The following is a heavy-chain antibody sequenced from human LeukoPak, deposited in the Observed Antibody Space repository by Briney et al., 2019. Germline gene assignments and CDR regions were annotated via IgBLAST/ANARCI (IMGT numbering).Heavy chain of an antibody. V-gene: IGHV1-69*13. D-gene: IGHD6-19*01. J-gene: IGHJ3*02. CDR3: ARERDSSGLTYAFDI. Sequence: GASVKVSCKASGGTFSSYAISWVRQAPGQGLEWMGGIIPIFGTANYAQKFQGRVTITADESTSTAYMELSSLRSEDTAVYYCARERDSSGLTYAFDIWGQGTMVTVSS. CDR1: GGTFSSYA. CDR2: IIPIFGTA.